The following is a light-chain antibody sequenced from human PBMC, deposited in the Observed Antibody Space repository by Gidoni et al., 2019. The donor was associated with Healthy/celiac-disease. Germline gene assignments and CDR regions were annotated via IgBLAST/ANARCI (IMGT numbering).Light chain of an antibody. J-gene: IGKJ1*01. CDR1: QSVSSSY. CDR2: GAS. V-gene: IGKV3-20*01. Sequence: ELVFTRSPGTLSVSPGERATLSCRASQSVSSSYLARYQQKPGQAPRPLIYGASSRATGIPDRFSGSGSGTDFTLTISRLEPEDFAVYYCQLKKTFGQGTKVEIK. CDR3: QLKKT.